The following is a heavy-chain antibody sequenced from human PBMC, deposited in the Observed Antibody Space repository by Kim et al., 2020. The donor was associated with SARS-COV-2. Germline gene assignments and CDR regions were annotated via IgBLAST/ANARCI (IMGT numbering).Heavy chain of an antibody. CDR1: GFTFSSYS. V-gene: IGHV3-48*02. Sequence: GGSLRLSCAASGFTFSSYSMNWVRQAPGKGLEWVSYISSSSSTIYYADSVKGRFTISRDNAKNSLYLQMNSLRDEDTAVYYCARDRGRYGYPAPVDYWGQGTLVTVSS. D-gene: IGHD5-18*01. J-gene: IGHJ4*02. CDR3: ARDRGRYGYPAPVDY. CDR2: ISSSSSTI.